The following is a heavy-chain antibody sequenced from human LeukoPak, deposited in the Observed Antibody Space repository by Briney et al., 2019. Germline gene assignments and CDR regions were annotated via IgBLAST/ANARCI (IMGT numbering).Heavy chain of an antibody. J-gene: IGHJ4*02. V-gene: IGHV5-51*01. D-gene: IGHD6-19*01. CDR1: GYSFSTYW. CDR3: ARRGSGWTIDY. CDR2: IYPGDSDT. Sequence: GESLKISCKGSGYSFSTYWIGWVRRMPGKGLEWMGIIYPGDSDTRYGPSFQGQVTISADKSINTAYLQWNSLKASDTAMYYCARRGSGWTIDYWGQGTLVTVSS.